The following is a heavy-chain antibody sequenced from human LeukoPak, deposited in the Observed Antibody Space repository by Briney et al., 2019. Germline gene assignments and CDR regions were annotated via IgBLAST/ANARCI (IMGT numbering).Heavy chain of an antibody. D-gene: IGHD3-3*01. V-gene: IGHV4-39*01. CDR1: GGSISTSDYY. CDR3: GRITIFGVVDY. J-gene: IGHJ4*02. CDR2: VHYIGTT. Sequence: SETLSLTCTVSGGSISTSDYYWTWIRQPPGKGLEWIGSVHYIGTTYSSPSLKSRVTMSVGPSKNQFSLKLTSVTAADTAVYYCGRITIFGVVDYWGQGTLVTVSS.